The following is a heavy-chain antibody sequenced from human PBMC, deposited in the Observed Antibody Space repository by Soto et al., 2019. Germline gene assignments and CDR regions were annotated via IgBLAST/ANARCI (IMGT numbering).Heavy chain of an antibody. V-gene: IGHV5-10-1*01. CDR1: GYTFTNHW. J-gene: IGHJ6*02. CDR3: ARRRISRGGSGSSDFYYYGMDV. CDR2: IYPSDSNT. D-gene: IGHD3-10*01. Sequence: PGEPLKISCRGAGYTFTNHWIHWVRQMPGKGLEWMGIIYPSDSNTNYSPSFQGHVTISADKSISTAYLQWSSLKASDTAMYYCARRRISRGGSGSSDFYYYGMDVWGQGTTVTVSS.